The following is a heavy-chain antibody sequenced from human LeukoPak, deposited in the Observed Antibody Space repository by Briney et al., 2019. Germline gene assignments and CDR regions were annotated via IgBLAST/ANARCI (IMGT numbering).Heavy chain of an antibody. CDR1: GYSFTIYW. Sequence: GESLKISCKGSGYSFTIYWIGWVRQMPGKGLEWMGIIYPGDSDTRYSPSFQGQVTISADKSISTAYLQWSSLKASDTAMYYCARHRTDSGYDPSGAFDIWGQGTMVTVSS. J-gene: IGHJ3*02. V-gene: IGHV5-51*01. D-gene: IGHD5-12*01. CDR3: ARHRTDSGYDPSGAFDI. CDR2: IYPGDSDT.